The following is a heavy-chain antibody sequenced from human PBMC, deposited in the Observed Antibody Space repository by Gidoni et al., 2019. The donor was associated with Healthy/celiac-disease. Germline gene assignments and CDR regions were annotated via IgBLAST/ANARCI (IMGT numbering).Heavy chain of an antibody. CDR2: ISYDGSNK. V-gene: IGHV3-30*03. J-gene: IGHJ4*02. CDR3: ARRPHHDY. Sequence: QVQLVESGGGVVQPGRSLRLSCAASGFTFSSDGMHWVRQAPGKGLEWVAVISYDGSNKYYADSVKGLFTISRDNSKNTLYLQMNSLRAEDTAVYYCARRPHHDYWGQGTLVTVSS. CDR1: GFTFSSDG.